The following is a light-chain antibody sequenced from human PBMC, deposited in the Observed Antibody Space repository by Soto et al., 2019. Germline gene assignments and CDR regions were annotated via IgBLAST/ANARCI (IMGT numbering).Light chain of an antibody. J-gene: IGLJ2*01. V-gene: IGLV1-36*01. Sequence: QSVLTEPPSVSEAARQRVTISCSGSSSNIGNNAVNWYQQLPGKAPKLLIYYDDLLPSGVSDRFSGSKSGTSASLAISGLQSEDEADYYCEAWDDSLNGVVFGGGTKLTVL. CDR1: SSNIGNNA. CDR2: YDD. CDR3: EAWDDSLNGVV.